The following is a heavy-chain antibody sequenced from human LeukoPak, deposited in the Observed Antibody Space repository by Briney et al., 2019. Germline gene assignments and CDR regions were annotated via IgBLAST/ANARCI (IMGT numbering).Heavy chain of an antibody. CDR3: ARVGYSSSWYVGDGRKPLDY. V-gene: IGHV3-11*01. J-gene: IGHJ4*02. CDR2: ISSSGSTI. Sequence: GGSLRLSCAASGFTFSDYYMSWIRQAPGKGLEWVSYISSSGSTIYYADSVKGRFTISRDNAKNSLYLQMNSLRAEDTAVYYCARVGYSSSWYVGDGRKPLDYWGQGTLVTVSS. CDR1: GFTFSDYY. D-gene: IGHD6-13*01.